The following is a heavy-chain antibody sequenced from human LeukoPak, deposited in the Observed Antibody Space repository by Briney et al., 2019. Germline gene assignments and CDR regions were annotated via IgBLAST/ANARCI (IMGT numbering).Heavy chain of an antibody. Sequence: GGSLRLSCAASGFTFSSYSMNWVRQAPGKGLEWVSYISSSSSTIYYADSVKGRFTISRDNAKNSLYLQMNSLRDEDAAVYYCARDPRAYCGGDCYSSLDYWGQGTLVTVSS. V-gene: IGHV3-48*02. J-gene: IGHJ4*02. D-gene: IGHD2-21*02. CDR2: ISSSSSTI. CDR1: GFTFSSYS. CDR3: ARDPRAYCGGDCYSSLDY.